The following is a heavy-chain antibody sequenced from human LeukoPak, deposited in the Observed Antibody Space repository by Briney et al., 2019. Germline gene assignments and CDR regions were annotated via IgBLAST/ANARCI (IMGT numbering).Heavy chain of an antibody. CDR3: AKGAGGFSYYNWFDP. J-gene: IGHJ5*02. D-gene: IGHD5-18*01. V-gene: IGHV4-4*02. Sequence: RTSETLSLTCAVSGGSISSTNWWSWVRQPPGKGLEWIGEIYYSESTNYNPSFKSRVTISVDTSKNQFSLKLASVTAADTAIYYCAKGAGGFSYYNWFDPWGQGTLVTVSS. CDR1: GGSISSTNW. CDR2: IYYSEST.